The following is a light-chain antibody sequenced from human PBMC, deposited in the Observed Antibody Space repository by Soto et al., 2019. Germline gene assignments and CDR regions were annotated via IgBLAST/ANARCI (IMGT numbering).Light chain of an antibody. V-gene: IGKV1-5*01. CDR3: QQYNTYPLT. J-gene: IGKJ4*01. CDR1: QTISNW. Sequence: DIQMTQSPSTLSASVGDRVTITCRASQTISNWLAWYQQKPGKAPKVLIFDASTLDGGVPSRFSGRRSGTDFPLPISSLQPSDFATYYCQQYNTYPLTFGGGTKVEI. CDR2: DAS.